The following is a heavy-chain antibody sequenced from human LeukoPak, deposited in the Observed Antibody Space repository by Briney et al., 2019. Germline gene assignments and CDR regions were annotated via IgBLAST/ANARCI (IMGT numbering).Heavy chain of an antibody. CDR2: ISSSGST. V-gene: IGHV4-4*07. J-gene: IGHJ4*02. CDR3: ARDRASTTGTTLDY. CDR1: GGSISGDY. D-gene: IGHD1-1*01. Sequence: PSETLSLTCTVSGGSISGDYWTWIRQPAGKALEWIGRISSSGSTDYNPSLKSRVTMSVDTSKNQFSLKLSSVTAADTAVYYCARDRASTTGTTLDYWGQGTLVTVSS.